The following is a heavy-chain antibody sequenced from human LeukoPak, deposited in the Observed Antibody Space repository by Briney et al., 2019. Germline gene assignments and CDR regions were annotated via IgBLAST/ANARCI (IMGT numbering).Heavy chain of an antibody. Sequence: ASVKVSCTVSGYTLTELSMHWVRQAPGKGLEWMGGFDPEDGETINAQKFQGRVTMTEDTSTDTAYMELSSLRSEDTAVYYCARGPQGDYSNFYYYYMDVWGKGTTVTVSS. CDR2: FDPEDGET. CDR3: ARGPQGDYSNFYYYYMDV. D-gene: IGHD4-11*01. CDR1: GYTLTELS. J-gene: IGHJ6*03. V-gene: IGHV1-24*01.